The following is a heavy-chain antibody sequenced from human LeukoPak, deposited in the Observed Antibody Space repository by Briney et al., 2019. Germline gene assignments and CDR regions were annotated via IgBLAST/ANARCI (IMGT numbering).Heavy chain of an antibody. V-gene: IGHV7-4-1*02. CDR2: INTNTGNP. D-gene: IGHD6-13*01. J-gene: IGHJ4*02. CDR3: ARDNPISYSSSWYHDY. Sequence: ASVKVSCKASGYTFTSYDINWVRQAPGQGLEWMGWINTNTGNPTYAQGFTGRFVFSLDTSVSTAYLQISSLKAEDTAVYYCARDNPISYSSSWYHDYWGQGTLVTVSS. CDR1: GYTFTSYD.